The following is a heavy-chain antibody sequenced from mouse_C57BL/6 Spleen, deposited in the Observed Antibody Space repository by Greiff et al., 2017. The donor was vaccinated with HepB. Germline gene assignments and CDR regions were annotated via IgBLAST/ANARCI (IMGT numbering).Heavy chain of an antibody. J-gene: IGHJ4*01. CDR3: ARPSLCGAMDY. Sequence: QVQLQQPGAELVMPGASVKLSCKASGYTFTSYWMHWVKQRPGQGLEWIGEIDPSDSYTNYNQKFKGKSTLTVDKSSSTAYMQLSSLTSEDSAVYYCARPSLCGAMDYWGQGTSVTVSS. CDR2: IDPSDSYT. CDR1: GYTFTSYW. V-gene: IGHV1-69*01.